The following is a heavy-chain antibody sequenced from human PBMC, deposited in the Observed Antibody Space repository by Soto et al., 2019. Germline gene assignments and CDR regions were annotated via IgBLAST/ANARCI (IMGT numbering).Heavy chain of an antibody. CDR1: GFTVSSNY. CDR3: ATLLLWCGEETGYGMDV. CDR2: IYSGGST. Sequence: GGSLRLSCAASGFTVSSNYMSWARQAPGKGLEWVSVIYSGGSTYYADSVKGRFTISRDNSKNTLYLQMNSLRAEDTAVYYCATLLLWCGEETGYGMDVWGQGTTDTVS. J-gene: IGHJ6*02. D-gene: IGHD3-10*01. V-gene: IGHV3-53*01.